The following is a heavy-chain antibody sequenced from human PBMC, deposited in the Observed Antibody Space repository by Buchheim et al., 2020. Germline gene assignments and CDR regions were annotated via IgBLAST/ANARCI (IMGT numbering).Heavy chain of an antibody. CDR3: ARDPKPRLLWFGEGWFDP. V-gene: IGHV3-48*03. J-gene: IGHJ5*02. Sequence: EVQLVESGGGLVQTGESLRVSCAASGFTFSTYEMNWVRQAPGQGLEWVSYISSTGSSVYYADSVKGRFTISRDNAKNSLYLQMNSLRAEDTAVYYCARDPKPRLLWFGEGWFDPWGQGTL. CDR1: GFTFSTYE. CDR2: ISSTGSSV. D-gene: IGHD3-10*01.